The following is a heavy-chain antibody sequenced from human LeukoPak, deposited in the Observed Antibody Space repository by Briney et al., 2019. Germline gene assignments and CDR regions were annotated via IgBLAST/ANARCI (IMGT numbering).Heavy chain of an antibody. J-gene: IGHJ3*01. CDR3: ATDSGHCFSY. Sequence: GGSLRLSCAASGFTFNTAWMHWVCHAPQKGLVWVSRIYSDGSATTYAEFVKGRFTTSRDNAKNTLYLQINSLRIEGTAVYYCATDSGHCFSYWGQGTKVTVSA. V-gene: IGHV3-74*03. CDR1: GFTFNTAW. CDR2: IYSDGSAT. D-gene: IGHD3-10*01.